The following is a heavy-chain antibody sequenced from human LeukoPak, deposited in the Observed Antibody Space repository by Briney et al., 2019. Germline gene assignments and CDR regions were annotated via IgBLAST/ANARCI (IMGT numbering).Heavy chain of an antibody. CDR2: IKSKTDGGTT. D-gene: IGHD3-22*01. V-gene: IGHV3-15*01. Sequence: GGSLRLSCAASGFTFSNAWMSWVRQAPGKGLEWVGRIKSKTDGGTTDYAAPVKGRFTISRDDSKNTLYLQMNSLKTEDTAVYYCTTGYYYDSSGYPPEIDYWDQGTLVTVSS. CDR1: GFTFSNAW. CDR3: TTGYYYDSSGYPPEIDY. J-gene: IGHJ4*02.